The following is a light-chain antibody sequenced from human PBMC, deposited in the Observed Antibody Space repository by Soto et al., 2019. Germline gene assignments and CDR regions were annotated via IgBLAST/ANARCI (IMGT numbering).Light chain of an antibody. V-gene: IGLV2-14*01. CDR2: DVS. CDR1: SNDVGGYNY. CDR3: SSYTTTTTSCV. J-gene: IGLJ1*01. Sequence: QSVLTQPASVSGSPGQSIPISCTGTSNDVGGYNYVSWYQQYPDKAPTLIIYDVSNRPSGVSTRFSGSKSGNRASLTISGLQAEDEADYYCSSYTTTTTSCVFGTGTKVTVL.